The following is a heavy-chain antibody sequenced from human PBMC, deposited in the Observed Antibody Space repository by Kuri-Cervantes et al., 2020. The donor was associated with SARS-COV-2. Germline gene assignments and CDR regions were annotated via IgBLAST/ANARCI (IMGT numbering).Heavy chain of an antibody. CDR3: ARGVTPNYGMDV. V-gene: IGHV1-2*04. Sequence: ASVKVSCKASGYTFTGYYMHWVRQAPGQGLEWMGWINPNCGGTNYAQKFQGWVTMTRDTSISTAYMELSRLRSDDTAVYYCARGVTPNYGMDVWGQGTTVTVSS. CDR2: INPNCGGT. J-gene: IGHJ6*02. CDR1: GYTFTGYY. D-gene: IGHD2-21*02.